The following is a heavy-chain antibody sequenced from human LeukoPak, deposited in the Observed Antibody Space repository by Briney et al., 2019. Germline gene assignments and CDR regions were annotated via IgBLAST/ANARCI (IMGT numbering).Heavy chain of an antibody. Sequence: PGGSLRPSCAASGFTFSSYWMSWVRQAPGKGLEWVANIKQDGSEKYYVDSVKGRFTISRDNAQNSLYPQMNSLRAEDTAVYYCATDSRYFDSWGQGNMVTVSS. J-gene: IGHJ4*02. D-gene: IGHD6-25*01. V-gene: IGHV3-7*01. CDR3: ATDSRYFDS. CDR1: GFTFSSYW. CDR2: IKQDGSEK.